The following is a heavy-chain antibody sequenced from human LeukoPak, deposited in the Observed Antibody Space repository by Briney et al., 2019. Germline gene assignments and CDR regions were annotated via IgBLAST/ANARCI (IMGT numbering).Heavy chain of an antibody. CDR3: ARQQQQLWYD. CDR2: ISSSAGTT. Sequence: GGSLRLSCAASGFTFSSYEMNWVRQAPGKGLEWVSYISSSAGTTYYADSVKGRFTISIDNAKNSLYLQMNSLRAEDTAVYFCARQQQQLWYDWGQGTLVTVSS. J-gene: IGHJ4*02. D-gene: IGHD5-18*01. V-gene: IGHV3-48*03. CDR1: GFTFSSYE.